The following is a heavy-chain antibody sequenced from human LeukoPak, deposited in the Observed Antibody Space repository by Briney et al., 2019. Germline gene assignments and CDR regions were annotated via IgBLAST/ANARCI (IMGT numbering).Heavy chain of an antibody. CDR2: INPDSGGT. CDR1: GYTFTGYY. D-gene: IGHD2-15*01. J-gene: IGHJ4*02. Sequence: ASVKVSCKASGYTFTGYYIHWVRQAPGQGLEWMGWINPDSGGTNYAQKFQGRVTMTRDTSITTAYMELRSLRSDDTAVYYCAECSGGSCYYFDYWGQGTLVTVSS. CDR3: AECSGGSCYYFDY. V-gene: IGHV1-2*02.